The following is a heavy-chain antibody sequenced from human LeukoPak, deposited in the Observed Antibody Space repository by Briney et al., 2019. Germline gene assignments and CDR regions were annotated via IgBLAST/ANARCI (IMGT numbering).Heavy chain of an antibody. D-gene: IGHD2-8*02. Sequence: PSETLSLTCTVSGGSMNTYYWTWIRQPPGKGLEWIGHIHYSGSTDYNPSLKSRLTISVDTSKNQFSLRLSSVTAADTAVYYCARFGSRRLVRGYYYYMDVGGKGTTVTVSS. V-gene: IGHV4-59*01. J-gene: IGHJ6*03. CDR1: GGSMNTYY. CDR2: IHYSGST. CDR3: ARFGSRRLVRGYYYYMDV.